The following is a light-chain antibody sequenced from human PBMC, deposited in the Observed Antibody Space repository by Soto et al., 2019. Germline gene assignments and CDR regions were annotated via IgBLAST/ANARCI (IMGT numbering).Light chain of an antibody. Sequence: QSALTQPPSASGSPGQSVTISCSGTSRDVGAYNYVSWYQQHPGKVPKLMVYEVNKRPSGVPDRFSGSNSGNTASLTVSGLQAEDEADYYCTSYAGGNNVFGTGTKVTVL. CDR1: SRDVGAYNY. CDR2: EVN. V-gene: IGLV2-8*01. CDR3: TSYAGGNNV. J-gene: IGLJ1*01.